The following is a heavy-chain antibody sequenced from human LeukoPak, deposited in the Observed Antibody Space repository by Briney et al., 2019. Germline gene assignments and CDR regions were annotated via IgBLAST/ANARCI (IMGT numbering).Heavy chain of an antibody. V-gene: IGHV1-69*05. CDR2: IIPIFGTA. J-gene: IGHJ3*02. CDR3: ARGIAVVRAFDI. D-gene: IGHD6-19*01. CDR1: GYTFTSYD. Sequence: GASVKVSCKAFGYTFTSYDINWVRQAPGQGLEWMGGIIPIFGTANYAQKFQGRVTITTDESTSTAYMELSSLRSKDTAVYYCARGIAVVRAFDIWGQGTMVIVSS.